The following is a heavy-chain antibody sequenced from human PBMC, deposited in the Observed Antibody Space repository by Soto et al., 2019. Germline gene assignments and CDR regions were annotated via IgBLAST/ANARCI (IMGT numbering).Heavy chain of an antibody. J-gene: IGHJ4*02. CDR1: GFTFSDHH. CDR3: ARLMGTSFDL. Sequence: GSLRLSCAASGFTFSDHHMDWVRQAPGKGLEWVGRARNKAHGYTTAYAASLKGRFTISGDDSKNSLSLRMNSLKTEDTAVYFCARLMGTSFDLWGQGTLVTVSS. CDR2: ARNKAHGYTT. D-gene: IGHD2-8*01. V-gene: IGHV3-72*01.